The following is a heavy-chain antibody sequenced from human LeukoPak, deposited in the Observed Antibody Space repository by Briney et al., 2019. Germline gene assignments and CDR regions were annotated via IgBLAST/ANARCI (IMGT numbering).Heavy chain of an antibody. V-gene: IGHV4-30-4*08. CDR3: ARGPRLSGDYYYMDV. Sequence: PSETLSLTCTVSGGSISSGDYYWSWIRQPPGQGLEWIGYIHYSGSTYYNPSLNSRVTISVDTSKNQFSLKLSSVTAADTAVYYCARGPRLSGDYYYMDVWGKGTTVTVSS. CDR1: GGSISSGDYY. D-gene: IGHD3-10*01. CDR2: IHYSGST. J-gene: IGHJ6*03.